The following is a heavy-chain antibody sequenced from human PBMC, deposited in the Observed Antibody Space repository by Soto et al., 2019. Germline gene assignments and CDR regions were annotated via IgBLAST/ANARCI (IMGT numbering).Heavy chain of an antibody. CDR3: ARGSSWSYFDY. D-gene: IGHD6-13*01. Sequence: QVQLVQSGAEVKKPGASVKVSCKASGYTFTSYAIHWMRQAPGQRLEWMGWINTAKDNTKYAQKFQGRVTITRDTSASIVYMELSSLRSEDTAVYYCARGSSWSYFDYWGHGTLVTVSS. CDR2: INTAKDNT. J-gene: IGHJ4*01. V-gene: IGHV1-3*04. CDR1: GYTFTSYA.